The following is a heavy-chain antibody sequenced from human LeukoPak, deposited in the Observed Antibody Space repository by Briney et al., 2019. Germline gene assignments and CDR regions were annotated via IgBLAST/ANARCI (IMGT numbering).Heavy chain of an antibody. D-gene: IGHD3-10*01. CDR2: IWYDGSNK. J-gene: IGHJ3*02. CDR1: GFTFSSYG. V-gene: IGHV3-33*01. CDR3: ARDRGYYGSAYDAFDI. Sequence: GGSLRLSCAASGFTFSSYGMHWVRQAPGKGLEGGAVIWYDGSNKYYADSVKGGFTISRDNSKNTLYLQMNSLRAEDTAVYYCARDRGYYGSAYDAFDIWGQGTMVTVSS.